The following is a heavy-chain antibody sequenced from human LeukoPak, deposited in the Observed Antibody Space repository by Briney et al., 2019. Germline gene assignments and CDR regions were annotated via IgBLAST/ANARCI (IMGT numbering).Heavy chain of an antibody. CDR3: ARAYSSGWYDY. Sequence: PGGSLRLSCAASGFTFTSYSMNWVRQAPGKGLEWVSTISGGGGSTYYADSVKGRFTISRDNSKNTLYLQVNSLRAEDTAVYYCARAYSSGWYDYWGQGTLVTVSS. J-gene: IGHJ4*02. V-gene: IGHV3-23*01. CDR2: ISGGGGST. D-gene: IGHD6-19*01. CDR1: GFTFTSYS.